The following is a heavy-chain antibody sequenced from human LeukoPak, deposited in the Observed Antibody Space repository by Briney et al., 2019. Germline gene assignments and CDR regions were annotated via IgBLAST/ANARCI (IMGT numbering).Heavy chain of an antibody. CDR3: ARDLKGLELRFY. V-gene: IGHV1-2*06. Sequence: ASVKVSCKASGYTFTGYYMHWVRQAPGQGLEWMGRINPNSGGTNYAQKFRGRVTMTRDTSISTAYMELSRLRSDDTAVYYCARDLKGLELRFYWGQGTLVTVSS. J-gene: IGHJ4*02. CDR2: INPNSGGT. CDR1: GYTFTGYY. D-gene: IGHD1-7*01.